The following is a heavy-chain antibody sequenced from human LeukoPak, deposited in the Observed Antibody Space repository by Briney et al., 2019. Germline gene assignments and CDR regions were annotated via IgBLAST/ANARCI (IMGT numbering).Heavy chain of an antibody. CDR1: GGSVSSYY. Sequence: SETLSLTCTVSGGSVSSYYWSWIRQPPGKGLEWIGYIYYSGSTNYNPSLKSRVTISVDTSKNQFSLKLSSVTAADTAVYYCARVVDDAFDIWGQGTMVTVSS. D-gene: IGHD2-15*01. V-gene: IGHV4-59*02. CDR3: ARVVDDAFDI. CDR2: IYYSGST. J-gene: IGHJ3*02.